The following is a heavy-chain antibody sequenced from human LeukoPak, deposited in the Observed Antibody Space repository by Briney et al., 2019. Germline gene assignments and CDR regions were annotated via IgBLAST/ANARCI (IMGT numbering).Heavy chain of an antibody. CDR2: IYYSGST. V-gene: IGHV4-39*01. D-gene: IGHD3-10*01. J-gene: IGHJ4*02. CDR1: GGSISSGSYY. CDR3: ARQSRIDGWFGEFMDY. Sequence: SETLSLICTVSGGSISSGSYYWGWIRQPPGKGLEWIVNIYYSGSTYYNPSLKSRVTISVDTSKNQFSLKLSSVTAADTAVYYCARQSRIDGWFGEFMDYWGQGTLVTVSS.